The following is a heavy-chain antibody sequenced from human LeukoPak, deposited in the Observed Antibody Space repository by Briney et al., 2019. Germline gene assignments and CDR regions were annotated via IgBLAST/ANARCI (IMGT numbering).Heavy chain of an antibody. CDR3: ARDSVTTGYYFHY. J-gene: IGHJ4*02. CDR1: GFTFGSYA. Sequence: PGRTLRLSCAASGFTFGSYAMHWLRQAPGKGLEWVAVVPYEGKYKDYGDSVKGRFTISRDDSKNTVHLQMNSLRPEDTAVYYCARDSVTTGYYFHYWGQGTLVTVSS. V-gene: IGHV3-30*04. D-gene: IGHD4-17*01. CDR2: VPYEGKYK.